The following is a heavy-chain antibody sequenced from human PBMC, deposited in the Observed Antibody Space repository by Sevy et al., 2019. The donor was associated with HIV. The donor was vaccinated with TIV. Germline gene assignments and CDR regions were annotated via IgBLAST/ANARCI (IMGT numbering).Heavy chain of an antibody. V-gene: IGHV4-59*01. D-gene: IGHD6-13*01. Sequence: SETLSLTCTVSGGSISSYYWSWIRQPPGKGLEWIGYIYYSGSTNYNPSLKSRVTISVDTSKNQFSLKLSAVTAADTAVYYGGRDGGSSWYTSCLDYWGQGTLVTVSS. CDR3: GRDGGSSWYTSCLDY. J-gene: IGHJ4*02. CDR1: GGSISSYY. CDR2: IYYSGST.